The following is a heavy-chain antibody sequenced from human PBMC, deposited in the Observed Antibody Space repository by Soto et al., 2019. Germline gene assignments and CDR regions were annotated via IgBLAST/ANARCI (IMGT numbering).Heavy chain of an antibody. Sequence: SETLSLTCTVSGGSISSYYWSWIRQPPGKGLEWIGYIYYSGSTNYNPSLKSRVTISVDTSKNQFSLKLSSVTTADTAVYYCAAQSGYDFDYWGQGTLVTVSS. CDR3: AAQSGYDFDY. D-gene: IGHD5-12*01. J-gene: IGHJ4*02. V-gene: IGHV4-59*01. CDR2: IYYSGST. CDR1: GGSISSYY.